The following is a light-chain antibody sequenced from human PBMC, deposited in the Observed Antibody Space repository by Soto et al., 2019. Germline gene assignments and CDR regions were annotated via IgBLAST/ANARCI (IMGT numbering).Light chain of an antibody. CDR2: LGS. V-gene: IGKV2-28*01. CDR3: MQALQPSIT. Sequence: DIVMTQSPLSLPVTPGEPASISCRSSQSLLHSNGYNSLDWYLQKPGQSPQLLIYLGSNRASGVPDRFSGSGSGTDFTLKISRVEAEDVGVYYCMQALQPSITFGQGTRLEIK. CDR1: QSLLHSNGYNS. J-gene: IGKJ5*01.